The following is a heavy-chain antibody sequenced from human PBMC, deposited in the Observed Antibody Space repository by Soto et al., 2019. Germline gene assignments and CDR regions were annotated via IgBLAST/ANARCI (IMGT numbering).Heavy chain of an antibody. Sequence: SETLSLTCTVSGGSINSYYWSWIRQPPGKGLEWIGYIYYSGSTNYNPSLKSRVTISVDTSKNQFSLKLSSVTAADTAVYYCARHSRALYYDFWSGPGLSFNYWGQGTLVTVSS. J-gene: IGHJ4*02. CDR2: IYYSGST. V-gene: IGHV4-59*08. CDR3: ARHSRALYYDFWSGPGLSFNY. CDR1: GGSINSYY. D-gene: IGHD3-3*01.